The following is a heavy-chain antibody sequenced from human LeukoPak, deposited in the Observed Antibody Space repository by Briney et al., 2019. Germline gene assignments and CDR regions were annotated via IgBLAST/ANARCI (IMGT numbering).Heavy chain of an antibody. CDR2: INSDSNYI. Sequence: GGSLRLSCAASGFTFRSYSMNWVRQAPGKGLEWVSSINSDSNYIYYADSVQGRFTISRDNSKNTLYLQMNSLRAEDTAVYYCAKDANSVSPYGMDVWGQGTTVTVSS. CDR1: GFTFRSYS. D-gene: IGHD5/OR15-5a*01. CDR3: AKDANSVSPYGMDV. J-gene: IGHJ6*02. V-gene: IGHV3-21*04.